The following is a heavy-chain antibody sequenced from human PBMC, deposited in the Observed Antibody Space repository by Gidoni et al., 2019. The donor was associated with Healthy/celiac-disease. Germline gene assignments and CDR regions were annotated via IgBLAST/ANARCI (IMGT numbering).Heavy chain of an antibody. J-gene: IGHJ5*02. CDR3: ATVGATTLGWFDP. Sequence: QVQLVPSGAEVKKPGASVKVSFKFSGYTLTELSMHWVRQAPGKGLEWMGGFDPEDGETIYAQKFQGRVTMTEDTSTETAYMELSSLRAEDTAVYYCATVGATTLGWFDPWGQGTLVTVSS. CDR2: FDPEDGET. CDR1: GYTLTELS. D-gene: IGHD1-26*01. V-gene: IGHV1-24*01.